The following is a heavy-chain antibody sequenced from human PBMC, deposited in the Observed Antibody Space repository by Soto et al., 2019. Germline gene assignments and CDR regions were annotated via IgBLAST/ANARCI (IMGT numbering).Heavy chain of an antibody. V-gene: IGHV3-30-3*01. D-gene: IGHD2-2*01. Sequence: GGSLRLSCAASGFTFSSYAMHWVRQAPGKGLEWVAVISYDGSNKYYADSVKGRFTISRDNSKKTLYLQMNSLRAEDSAVYYCARDHNIVVVPAAIAAYYYYYYGMDVWGQGTTVTVSS. J-gene: IGHJ6*02. CDR2: ISYDGSNK. CDR3: ARDHNIVVVPAAIAAYYYYYYGMDV. CDR1: GFTFSSYA.